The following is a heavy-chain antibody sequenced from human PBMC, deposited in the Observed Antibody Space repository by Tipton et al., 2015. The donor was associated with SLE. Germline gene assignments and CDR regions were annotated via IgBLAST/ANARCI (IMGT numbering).Heavy chain of an antibody. CDR2: IYYSGST. J-gene: IGHJ5*02. Sequence: TLSLTCTVSGGSISSSSYYWGWIRPPPGKGLEWIGSIYYSGSTYYNPSLKSRVTISGDTSTNQFSLTLSSVTAADTAVYYCARPPTAWGQGTLVTVSS. CDR1: GGSISSSSYY. V-gene: IGHV4-39*07. D-gene: IGHD4-11*01. CDR3: ARPPTA.